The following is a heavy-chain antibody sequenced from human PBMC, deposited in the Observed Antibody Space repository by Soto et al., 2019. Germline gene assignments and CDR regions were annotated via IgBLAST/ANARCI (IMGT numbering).Heavy chain of an antibody. Sequence: SVKVSCKASGYTFTSYGISWVRQAPGQGLEWMGGIIPIFGTANYAQKFQGRVTITADESTSTAYMELSSLRAEDTAVYYCVKAHSGYDLWDYWGQGTLVTVSS. CDR2: IIPIFGTA. CDR1: GYTFTSYG. V-gene: IGHV1-69*13. CDR3: VKAHSGYDLWDY. J-gene: IGHJ4*02. D-gene: IGHD5-12*01.